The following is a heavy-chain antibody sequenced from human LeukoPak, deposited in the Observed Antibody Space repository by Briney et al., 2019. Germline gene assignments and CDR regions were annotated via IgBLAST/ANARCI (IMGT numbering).Heavy chain of an antibody. Sequence: PGGSLRLSCAASGFTFSRNAMAWVGRAPGKGWEWVAGIGSDDNTHYAESVRGRFTISRDISKNTVSLQMSSLRAEDTAVYYCAKDILRWSFDSWGQGILVTVSS. CDR3: AKDILRWSFDS. CDR1: GFTFSRNA. J-gene: IGHJ4*02. V-gene: IGHV3-23*01. CDR2: IGSDDNT. D-gene: IGHD2-21*01.